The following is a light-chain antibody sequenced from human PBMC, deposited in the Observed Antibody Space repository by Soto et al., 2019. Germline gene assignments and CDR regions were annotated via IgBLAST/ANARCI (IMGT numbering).Light chain of an antibody. Sequence: DIQMAQSPSSLSASVGDTVTLTCRASEDIGHLLAWYQQRPGTVPKLLIYATSRLQPGVPSRFSGSGSGTDFTLTINTLQPDDVATYFCLKYNKDAPGAFGQGTKVEI. CDR1: EDIGHL. CDR3: LKYNKDAPGA. CDR2: ATS. V-gene: IGKV1-27*01. J-gene: IGKJ1*01.